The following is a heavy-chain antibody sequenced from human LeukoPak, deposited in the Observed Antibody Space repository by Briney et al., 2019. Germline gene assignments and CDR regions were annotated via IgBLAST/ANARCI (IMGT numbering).Heavy chain of an antibody. Sequence: PSETLSLTCTVSGGSISSYYWSWIRQPTGKGLEWIGYIYYSGSTNYNPSLKSRVTISVDTSKNQFSLKLSSVTAADTAVYYCARGGWYKGYFQHWGQGTLVTVSS. CDR1: GGSISSYY. D-gene: IGHD1-1*01. J-gene: IGHJ1*01. CDR3: ARGGWYKGYFQH. CDR2: IYYSGST. V-gene: IGHV4-59*01.